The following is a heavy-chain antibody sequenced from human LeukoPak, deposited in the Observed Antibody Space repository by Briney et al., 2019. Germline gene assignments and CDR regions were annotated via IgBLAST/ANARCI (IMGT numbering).Heavy chain of an antibody. CDR3: TSASSSPDAFDI. J-gene: IGHJ3*02. Sequence: GGSLRLSCAASGFTSSDSAMHWVRQASGKGLEWVGRIRGKTNNYATAYAASVQGRITISRDDSKNTVYLQMNSLKTEDAAVYYCTSASSSPDAFDIWGQGTMVTVSS. V-gene: IGHV3-73*01. D-gene: IGHD6-13*01. CDR1: GFTSSDSA. CDR2: IRGKTNNYAT.